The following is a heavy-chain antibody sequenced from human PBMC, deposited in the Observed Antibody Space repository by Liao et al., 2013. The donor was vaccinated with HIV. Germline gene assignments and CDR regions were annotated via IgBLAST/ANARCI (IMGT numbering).Heavy chain of an antibody. CDR1: GGSFSGYY. CDR3: ARAGGRYAGFDI. J-gene: IGHJ3*02. CDR2: IYGSGST. D-gene: IGHD3-16*01. Sequence: QVQLQQWGAGLLKPSETLSLTCAVYGGSFSGYYWNWIRQPAGRGLEWIGRIYGSGSTDYNPSLKSRVAMSLDTSDNHFSLTLRSATAADTAVYYCARAGGRYAGFDIWGQGTMVTVSS. V-gene: IGHV4-59*10.